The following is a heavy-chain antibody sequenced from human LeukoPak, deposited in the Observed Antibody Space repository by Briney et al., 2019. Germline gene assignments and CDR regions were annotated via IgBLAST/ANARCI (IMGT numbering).Heavy chain of an antibody. CDR1: GYSINDGYF. Sequence: SETLSLTCRVSGYSINDGYFWGWLRQPPGKGLEWIATLHHPDITHYNPSLDSRVTISLDRSKNQFSLRLSSVTAADTAIHCCARERGHQLLPPTWTHTGIFDFWGQGSLVTVSS. CDR3: ARERGHQLLPPTWTHTGIFDF. J-gene: IGHJ4*02. V-gene: IGHV4-38-2*02. CDR2: LHHPDIT. D-gene: IGHD2-8*02.